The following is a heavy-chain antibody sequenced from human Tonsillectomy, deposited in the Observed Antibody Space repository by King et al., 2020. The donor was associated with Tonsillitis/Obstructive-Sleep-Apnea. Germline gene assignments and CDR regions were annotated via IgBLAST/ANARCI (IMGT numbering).Heavy chain of an antibody. D-gene: IGHD2-2*01. J-gene: IGHJ4*02. V-gene: IGHV4-39*01. CDR1: GGSISSSSYY. Sequence: QLQESGPGLVKPSETLSLTCTVSGGSISSSSYYWGWIRQPPGYGLEWIGSVYYSGSTYYNPSLNSRATISVDMSKNQFSLKLTSVTAADTAVYYCARQRAIVVVPTTPIRYFDCWGQGNLVTVSS. CDR3: ARQRAIVVVPTTPIRYFDC. CDR2: VYYSGST.